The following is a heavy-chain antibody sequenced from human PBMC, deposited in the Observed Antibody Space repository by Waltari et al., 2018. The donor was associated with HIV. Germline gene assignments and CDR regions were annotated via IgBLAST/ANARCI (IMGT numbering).Heavy chain of an antibody. Sequence: QVQLVESGGGVVQPGRSLRLSCASSGFRLGRYGMHWVRQAPGKGLEWVAVIWYDGSQKYYADSVKGRFTISRDNSKNVLYLQVNSLKAEDAALYYWAKGFCSSSNCYALDYWGQGTLVTVSS. CDR1: GFRLGRYG. V-gene: IGHV3-30*18. J-gene: IGHJ4*02. D-gene: IGHD2-2*01. CDR2: IWYDGSQK. CDR3: AKGFCSSSNCYALDY.